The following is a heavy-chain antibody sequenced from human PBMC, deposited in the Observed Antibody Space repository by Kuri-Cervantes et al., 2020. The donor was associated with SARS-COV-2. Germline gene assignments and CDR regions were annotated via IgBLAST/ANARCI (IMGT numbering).Heavy chain of an antibody. CDR3: TTAPYSVSRE. Sequence: GESLMISCAASGFTFSSYSMNWVRQAPGKGLEWVSHISSSSSTIYYADSVKGRFTISRDNAKTALYLQMNSLRDEDTAVYYCTTAPYSVSREWGQGTLVTVSS. D-gene: IGHD1-26*01. V-gene: IGHV3-48*02. CDR1: GFTFSSYS. J-gene: IGHJ4*02. CDR2: ISSSSSTI.